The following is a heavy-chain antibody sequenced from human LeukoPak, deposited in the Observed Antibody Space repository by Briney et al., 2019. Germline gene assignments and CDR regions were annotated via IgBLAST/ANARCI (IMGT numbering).Heavy chain of an antibody. V-gene: IGHV4-59*01. CDR3: ARVAKHFRGGLSFYFMDV. CDR1: GGSIINYY. D-gene: IGHD3-10*01. Sequence: NPSETLSLTCTVSGGSIINYYWTWIRQPPGKGLEWIGHIYYSGSTNYNPSLNSRVTISVDTSKKQFSLKLTSVIAADTAVYYCARVAKHFRGGLSFYFMDVWGIGTTVTISS. J-gene: IGHJ6*03. CDR2: IYYSGST.